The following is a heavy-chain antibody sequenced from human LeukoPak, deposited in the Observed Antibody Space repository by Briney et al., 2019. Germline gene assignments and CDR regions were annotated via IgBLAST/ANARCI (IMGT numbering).Heavy chain of an antibody. J-gene: IGHJ6*02. V-gene: IGHV4-59*01. D-gene: IGHD3-3*02. CDR1: GGSISRYY. CDR3: ARVARRPPYYYGMDV. CDR2: IYYSGST. Sequence: SETLSLTCTVSGGSISRYYWTWIRQPPGKGLEWIGYIYYSGSTNYNPSLKSRVTISVDTSKNQFSLKLSSVTAADTAVYYCARVARRPPYYYGMDVWGQGTTVTVSS.